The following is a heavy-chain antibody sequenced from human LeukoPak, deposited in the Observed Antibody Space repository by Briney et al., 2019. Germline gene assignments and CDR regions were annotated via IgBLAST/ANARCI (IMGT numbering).Heavy chain of an antibody. V-gene: IGHV4-4*02. Sequence: PSGTLSLTCAVSGDSISSGNWWSWVRQPPGKGLEWIGEIYHGGSTNYNPSLKSRVTISVDKSKNQFSLELTSVTAADTAMYYCARYRDGFDIWGQGTMVTVSS. CDR2: IYHGGST. J-gene: IGHJ3*02. CDR3: ARYRDGFDI. CDR1: GDSISSGNW. D-gene: IGHD3-16*02.